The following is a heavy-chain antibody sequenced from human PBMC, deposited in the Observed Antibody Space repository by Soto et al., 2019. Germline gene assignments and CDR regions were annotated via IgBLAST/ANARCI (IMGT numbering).Heavy chain of an antibody. CDR1: GFTFSSYW. V-gene: IGHV3-74*01. J-gene: IGHJ1*01. CDR3: ARYDFWSGYYTPEYFQH. CDR2: INSDGSST. D-gene: IGHD3-3*01. Sequence: EVQLVESGGGLVQPGGSLRLSCAASGFTFSSYWMHWVRQAPGKGLVWVSRINSDGSSTSYADSVKGRFTISRDNAKNTLYLQMNSLRAEDTAVYYCARYDFWSGYYTPEYFQHWGQGTLVTVSS.